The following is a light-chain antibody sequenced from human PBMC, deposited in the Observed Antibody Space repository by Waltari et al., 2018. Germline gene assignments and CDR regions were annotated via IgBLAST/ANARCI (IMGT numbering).Light chain of an antibody. CDR1: TSSIGRYTS. Sequence: QSALTQPAPVSRSPGPSITISCTATTSSIGRYTSAYWYQKHPGTAPKFMIFDVTARPSGISFRVSGSKSGNTASLTSSGLRAEDEAYYYCTADTTTSTLVLFGGGTKLTVL. J-gene: IGLJ2*01. V-gene: IGLV2-14*03. CDR3: TADTTTSTLVL. CDR2: DVT.